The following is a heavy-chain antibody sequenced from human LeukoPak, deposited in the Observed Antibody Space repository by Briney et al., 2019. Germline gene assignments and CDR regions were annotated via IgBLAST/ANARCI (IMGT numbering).Heavy chain of an antibody. CDR1: GGTFSSYA. D-gene: IGHD2-15*01. Sequence: SLKLSCKASGGTFSSYAISWVRQAPGQGLEWMGRIIPIFGTANYAQKFQGRVTITTDESTNTAYMELSSLRSEDSAVYYCASDLGYCSGVSCYPGGDAFDIWGQGIMVTVSS. J-gene: IGHJ3*02. CDR2: IIPIFGTA. V-gene: IGHV1-69*05. CDR3: ASDLGYCSGVSCYPGGDAFDI.